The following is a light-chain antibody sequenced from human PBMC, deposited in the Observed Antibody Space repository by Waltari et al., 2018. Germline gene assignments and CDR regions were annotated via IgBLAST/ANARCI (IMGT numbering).Light chain of an antibody. CDR2: DAS. Sequence: SYVLTQPPSVSVSPRQTASISCDGNNIGNKIVHWYQQRPGQAPVLVVVDASDRPSQIPERFSGSNSGTTATLYISRVEAADEADYHCQVWDSDSDHVVFGGGTRLTVL. CDR3: QVWDSDSDHVV. J-gene: IGLJ2*01. CDR1: NIGNKI. V-gene: IGLV3-21*02.